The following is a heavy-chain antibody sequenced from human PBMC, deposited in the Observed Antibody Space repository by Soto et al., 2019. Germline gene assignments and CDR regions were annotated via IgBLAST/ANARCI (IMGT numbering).Heavy chain of an antibody. CDR1: GYTFTGYY. Sequence: GASVKVSCKASGYTFTGYYMHWVRQAPGQGLEWMGWINPNSGGTNYAQKFQGRVTMTRDTSISTAYMELSRLRSDDTAVYYCARDSIPSESSSWYFHYYYYGMDVWGQGTTVTVSS. D-gene: IGHD6-13*01. V-gene: IGHV1-2*02. CDR2: INPNSGGT. J-gene: IGHJ6*02. CDR3: ARDSIPSESSSWYFHYYYYGMDV.